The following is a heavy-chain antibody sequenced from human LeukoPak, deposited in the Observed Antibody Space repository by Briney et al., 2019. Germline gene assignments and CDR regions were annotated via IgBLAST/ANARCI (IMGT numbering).Heavy chain of an antibody. D-gene: IGHD2-15*01. CDR3: ARGGICSGGSCYSHNWFDP. V-gene: IGHV1-2*02. J-gene: IGHJ5*02. CDR2: INPNSGAT. CDR1: GYTFTVYS. Sequence: ASVKVSCQASGYTFTVYSIHWVRQAPGQGLEWMGWINPNSGATNYAQKFQGTVTMTRDTSISTAYMKLSRLRSDDTAVYYCARGGICSGGSCYSHNWFDPWGQGTLVTVSS.